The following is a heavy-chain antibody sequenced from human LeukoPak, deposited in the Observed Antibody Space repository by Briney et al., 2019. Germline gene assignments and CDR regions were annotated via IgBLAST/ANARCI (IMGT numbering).Heavy chain of an antibody. J-gene: IGHJ4*02. CDR3: ASMEGATSY. Sequence: SGGSLRLSCAASGFTVSNNYMRWVRQAPGKGLEWVSFIYRGGNIYYADSVKGRFTLSRDDSKNTLYLQMHSLRVEDTAVYYCASMEGATSYWGQGTLVTVSS. CDR1: GFTVSNNY. D-gene: IGHD1-26*01. CDR2: IYRGGNI. V-gene: IGHV3-66*01.